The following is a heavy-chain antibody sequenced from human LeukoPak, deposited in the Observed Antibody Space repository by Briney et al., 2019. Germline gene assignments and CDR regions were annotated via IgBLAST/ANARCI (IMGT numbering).Heavy chain of an antibody. CDR1: GGSFSGYY. V-gene: IGHV4-34*01. D-gene: IGHD3-10*01. J-gene: IGHJ4*02. Sequence: PSETLSLTCAVYGGSFSGYYWSWIRQPPGKGLEWIGEINHSGSTNYNPSLKSRVTISVDTSKNQFSLKLSSVTAADTAVYYCARGRGLLLWFGEFRKGALYFDYWGQGTLVTVSS. CDR2: INHSGST. CDR3: ARGRGLLLWFGEFRKGALYFDY.